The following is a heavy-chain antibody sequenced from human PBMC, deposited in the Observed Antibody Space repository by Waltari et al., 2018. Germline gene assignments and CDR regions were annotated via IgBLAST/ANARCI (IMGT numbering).Heavy chain of an antibody. CDR2: IYYSGST. D-gene: IGHD2-21*01. CDR3: ARGGSIHGYYYYMDV. CDR1: GGSISSHY. J-gene: IGHJ6*03. Sequence: QVQLQESGPGLVKPSETLSLTCTVSGGSISSHYWSWIRQPPGKGLEWIGYIYYSGSTNYNPSRKSRVTISVDTSKNQFSLKLSSVTAADTAVYYCARGGSIHGYYYYMDVWGKGTTVTVSS. V-gene: IGHV4-59*11.